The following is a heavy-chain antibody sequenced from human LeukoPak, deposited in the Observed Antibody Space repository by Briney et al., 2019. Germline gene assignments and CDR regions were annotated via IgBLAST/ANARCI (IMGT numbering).Heavy chain of an antibody. Sequence: GSLRLSCAASGFTFSSYEMNWIRQPPGKGLEWIGSIYYSGSTYYNPSLKSRVTISVDTSKNQFSLKLSSVTAADTAVYYCARHDVYCSGGSCSYDYWGQGTLVTVSS. CDR2: IYYSGST. V-gene: IGHV4-39*01. CDR1: GFTFSSYE. CDR3: ARHDVYCSGGSCSYDY. D-gene: IGHD2-15*01. J-gene: IGHJ4*02.